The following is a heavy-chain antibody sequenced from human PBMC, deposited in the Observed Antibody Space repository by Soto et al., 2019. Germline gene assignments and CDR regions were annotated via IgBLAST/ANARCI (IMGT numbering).Heavy chain of an antibody. V-gene: IGHV3-21*01. CDR3: ARDGSGSSSYYYYYYYMDV. CDR1: GFTFSSYS. CDR2: ISSSSSYI. Sequence: EVQLVESGGGLVKPGGSLRLFCAASGFTFSSYSMNWVRQAPGKGLEWVSSISSSSSYIYYADSVKGRFTISRDNAKNSLYLQMNSLRAEDTAVYYCARDGSGSSSYYYYYYYMDVWGKGTTVTVSS. J-gene: IGHJ6*03. D-gene: IGHD3-10*01.